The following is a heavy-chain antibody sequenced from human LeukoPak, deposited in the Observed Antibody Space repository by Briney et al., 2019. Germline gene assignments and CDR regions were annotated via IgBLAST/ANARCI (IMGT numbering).Heavy chain of an antibody. CDR2: IYYSGST. V-gene: IGHV4-59*08. Sequence: SETLSLTCTVSGGSISSYYWSWIRQPPGKGLEWIGYIYYSGSTNYNPSLKSRVTISVDTSKNQFSLKLSSVTAADTAVYYCARRNYYDSSGYHYWGQGTLVTVSS. J-gene: IGHJ4*02. CDR1: GGSISSYY. CDR3: ARRNYYDSSGYHY. D-gene: IGHD3-22*01.